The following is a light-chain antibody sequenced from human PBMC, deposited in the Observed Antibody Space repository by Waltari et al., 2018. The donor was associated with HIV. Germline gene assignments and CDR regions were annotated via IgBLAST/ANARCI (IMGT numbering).Light chain of an antibody. CDR1: SRDVGSYNL. CDR3: CSYAGSSTFVV. CDR2: EVS. J-gene: IGLJ2*01. Sequence: QSALTQPASVSGSPGQSITISCTGTSRDVGSYNLASWYQQNPGKAPKLIIYEVSKRPSGFSNRFSGSKSGNTASLTISGLQAEDEADYYCCSYAGSSTFVVFGGGTKLTVL. V-gene: IGLV2-23*02.